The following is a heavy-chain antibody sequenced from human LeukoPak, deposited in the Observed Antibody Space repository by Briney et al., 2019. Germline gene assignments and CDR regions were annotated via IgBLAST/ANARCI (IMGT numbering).Heavy chain of an antibody. CDR1: GYSISSGYY. D-gene: IGHD2-2*02. V-gene: IGHV4-38-2*02. Sequence: PSETLSLTCTVSGYSISSGYYWGWIRQPPGKGLEWIGSIYHSGSTYYNPSLKSRVTISVDTSKNQFSLKLSSVTAADTAVYCCARKVPAAIGKYNWFDPWGQGTLVTVSS. CDR2: IYHSGST. J-gene: IGHJ5*02. CDR3: ARKVPAAIGKYNWFDP.